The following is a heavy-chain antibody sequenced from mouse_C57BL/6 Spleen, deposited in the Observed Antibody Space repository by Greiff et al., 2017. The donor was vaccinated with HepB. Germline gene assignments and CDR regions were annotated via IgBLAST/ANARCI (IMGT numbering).Heavy chain of an antibody. CDR2: IYPGDGDT. V-gene: IGHV1-82*01. J-gene: IGHJ4*01. Sequence: QVQLQQSGPELVKPGASVKISCKASGYAFSSSWMNWVKQRPGKGLEWIGRIYPGDGDTNYNGKFKGKATLTADKSSSTAYMQLSSLTSEDSAVYFCAIITTVVATRVYYAMDYWGQGTSVTVSS. D-gene: IGHD1-1*01. CDR1: GYAFSSSW. CDR3: AIITTVVATRVYYAMDY.